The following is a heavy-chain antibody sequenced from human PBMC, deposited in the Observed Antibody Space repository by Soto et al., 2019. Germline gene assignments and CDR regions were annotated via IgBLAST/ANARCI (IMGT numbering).Heavy chain of an antibody. Sequence: GASVKVSCTASGYTFTSYDINWVRQATGQGLEWMGWMNPNSGNTGYAQKFQGRVTMTRNTSISTAYMELSSLRSEDTAVYYCARSGYSGYDYVYYYYYMDVWGKGTTVTVSS. CDR2: MNPNSGNT. V-gene: IGHV1-8*01. CDR1: GYTFTSYD. CDR3: ARSGYSGYDYVYYYYYMDV. D-gene: IGHD5-12*01. J-gene: IGHJ6*03.